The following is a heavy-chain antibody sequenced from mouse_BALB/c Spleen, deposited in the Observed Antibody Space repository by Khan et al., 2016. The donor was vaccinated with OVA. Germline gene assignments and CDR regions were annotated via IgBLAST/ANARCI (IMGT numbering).Heavy chain of an antibody. J-gene: IGHJ3*01. D-gene: IGHD2-12*01. V-gene: IGHV1-5*01. Sequence: DVQLQESGTVLARPGASVKMSCKTSGYSFTSYLIHWVKQRPGQGLEWIGDIYPGNNETTYNQKFKDKAKLTAGTSASTAYMELSILTNEDFAVYYCTRGGYSSFAYWGQGTLVTVSA. CDR1: GYSFTSYL. CDR2: IYPGNNET. CDR3: TRGGYSSFAY.